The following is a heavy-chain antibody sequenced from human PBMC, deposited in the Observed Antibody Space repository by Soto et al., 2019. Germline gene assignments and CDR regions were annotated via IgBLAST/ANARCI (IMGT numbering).Heavy chain of an antibody. CDR1: GFTFSSYA. J-gene: IGHJ4*02. CDR2: ISGSGGST. V-gene: IGHV3-23*01. D-gene: IGHD6-6*01. Sequence: GGSLRLSCAASGFTFSSYAMSWVRQAPGKGLEWVSAISGSGGSTYYADPAKGRFTISRDNSKNTLYLQMNSLRAEDTAVYYCAKRPSIAARQPPIWGQGTLVTVSS. CDR3: AKRPSIAARQPPI.